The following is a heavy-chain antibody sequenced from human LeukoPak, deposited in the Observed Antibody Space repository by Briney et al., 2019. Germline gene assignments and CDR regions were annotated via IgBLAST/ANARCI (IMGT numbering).Heavy chain of an antibody. V-gene: IGHV1-18*01. D-gene: IGHD2-15*01. CDR2: ISAYNGNT. Sequence: GASVKVSCKASGYTFTSYGISWVRQAPGQGLEWMGWISAYNGNTNYAQKLQGRVTMTTDTSTSTAYMELRSLRSDDTAVYYCARVRCSGGSCYFLDAAGAFDIWGQGTMVTVSS. CDR1: GYTFTSYG. J-gene: IGHJ3*02. CDR3: ARVRCSGGSCYFLDAAGAFDI.